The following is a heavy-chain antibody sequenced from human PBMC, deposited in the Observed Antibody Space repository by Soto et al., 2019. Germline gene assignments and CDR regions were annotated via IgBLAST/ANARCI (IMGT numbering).Heavy chain of an antibody. CDR3: AKAPLGSCNDASCYPLDY. D-gene: IGHD2-15*01. CDR1: GFTFSSYA. CDR2: ISGSGGST. Sequence: GGSLRLSCAASGFTFSSYAMSWVRQAPGKGLEWVSAISGSGGSTYYADSVKGRFTISRDNSKNTLYLQMNSLRAEDTAVYYCAKAPLGSCNDASCYPLDYWGQGALVTVSS. J-gene: IGHJ4*02. V-gene: IGHV3-23*01.